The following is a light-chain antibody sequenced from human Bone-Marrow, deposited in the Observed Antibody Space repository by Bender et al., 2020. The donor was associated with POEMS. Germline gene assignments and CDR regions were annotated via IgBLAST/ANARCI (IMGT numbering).Light chain of an antibody. CDR1: SSNIGTNP. CDR3: ASGEDVRNGVV. J-gene: IGLJ3*02. CDR2: INN. Sequence: QSVLTQPPSASGTPGQRVTISCSGSSSNIGTNPVNWYQQLPGTAPKLLIYINNQRPSGVPDRFSGSKSGTSASLAIRGRQAEDVAYYYGASGEDVRNGVVFGGGTKLTVL. V-gene: IGLV1-44*01.